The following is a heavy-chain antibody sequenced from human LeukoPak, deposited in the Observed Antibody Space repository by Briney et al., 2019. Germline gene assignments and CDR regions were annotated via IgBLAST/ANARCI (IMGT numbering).Heavy chain of an antibody. CDR2: ISWDGGST. J-gene: IGHJ4*02. CDR3: AKDITGGSYSSLDY. D-gene: IGHD1-26*01. V-gene: IGHV3-43D*03. Sequence: PGGSLRLSCAASGFTFDDYAMHWVRQAPGKGLEWVSLISWDGGSTYYADSVKGRFTISRDNSKNSLYLQMNSLRAEDTALYYCAKDITGGSYSSLDYWGQGTLVTVSS. CDR1: GFTFDDYA.